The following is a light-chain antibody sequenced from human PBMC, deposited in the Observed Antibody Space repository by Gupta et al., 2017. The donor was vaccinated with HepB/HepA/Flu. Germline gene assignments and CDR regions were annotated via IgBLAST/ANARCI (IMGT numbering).Light chain of an antibody. J-gene: IGLJ1*01. CDR1: SSDVGAYNY. CDR2: DVG. V-gene: IGLV2-14*03. CDR3: SSYTSASTGI. Sequence: QSALTQPASVSGSPGQSITISCTGTSSDVGAYNYVSWYQQQPAKAPKLIIYDVGDRPSGVSHRFSGSKSGNTASLTISGLQAEDEADYYCSSYTSASTGIFGTGTKVTVL.